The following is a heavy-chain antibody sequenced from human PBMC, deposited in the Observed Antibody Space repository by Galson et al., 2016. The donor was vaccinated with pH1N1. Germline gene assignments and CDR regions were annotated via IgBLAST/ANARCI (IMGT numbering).Heavy chain of an antibody. V-gene: IGHV6-1*01. CDR2: TYYRSKWYN. J-gene: IGHJ4*02. D-gene: IGHD6-13*01. CDR1: GDSVSSNSAA. Sequence: CAISGDSVSSNSAAWNWIRQSPSRGLEWLGRTYYRSKWYNDYAVSVKSRITIYPDTSKNQFSLQLNSVTPEDTAVYYCARDGIAAAGIRRDQYYFDYWGQGTLVIVSS. CDR3: ARDGIAAAGIRRDQYYFDY.